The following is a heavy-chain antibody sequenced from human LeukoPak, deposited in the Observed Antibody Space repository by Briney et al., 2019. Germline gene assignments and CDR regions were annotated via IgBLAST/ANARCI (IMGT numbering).Heavy chain of an antibody. V-gene: IGHV4-31*03. CDR3: ARTRLRGDPFDD. Sequence: SETLSLTRTVSGDSMSSGGYYWSGIRQHPGKGLEWIGYIFSTGNTYYNPSLKSRLTISVDTSKNRFSLQLSFVTAADTAVYYCARTRLRGDPFDDWGQGTMVTVSS. J-gene: IGHJ4*02. CDR1: GDSMSSGGYY. D-gene: IGHD2-21*02. CDR2: IFSTGNT.